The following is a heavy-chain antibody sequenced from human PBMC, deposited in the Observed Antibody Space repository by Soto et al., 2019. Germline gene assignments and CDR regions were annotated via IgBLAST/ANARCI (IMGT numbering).Heavy chain of an antibody. D-gene: IGHD3-9*01. CDR2: VYDNGRP. J-gene: IGHJ4*02. V-gene: IGHV4-59*01. CDR1: GGSISVYY. Sequence: PSETVSLTCTISGGSISVYYWSWIRQSPRQGLEWIGYVYDNGRPYYSPSLKSRVTISADTSKNQISLKLTSATAADTAVYYCARGVGSSPPRYWGRGTLVTVSS. CDR3: ARGVGSSPPRY.